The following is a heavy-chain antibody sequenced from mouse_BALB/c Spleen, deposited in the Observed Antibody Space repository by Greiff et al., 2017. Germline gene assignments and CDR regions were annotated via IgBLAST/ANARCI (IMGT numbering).Heavy chain of an antibody. V-gene: IGHV14-4*02. CDR2: IDPENGDT. D-gene: IGHD2-1*01. J-gene: IGHJ4*01. CDR1: GFNIKDYY. CDR3: TARGIYYGSMDY. Sequence: VQLQQSGAELVRSGASVKLSCTASGFNIKDYYMHWVKQRPEQGLEWIGWIDPENGDTEYAPKFQGKATMTADTSSNTAYLQLSSLTSEDTAVYYCTARGIYYGSMDYWGQGTSVTVSS.